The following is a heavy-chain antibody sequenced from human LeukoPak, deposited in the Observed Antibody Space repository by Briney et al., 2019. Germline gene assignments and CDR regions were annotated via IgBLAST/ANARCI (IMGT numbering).Heavy chain of an antibody. CDR3: ARDGEEMATITHFDY. D-gene: IGHD5-24*01. V-gene: IGHV1-69*05. J-gene: IGHJ4*02. CDR1: GGTFSSYA. CDR2: IIPTFGTA. Sequence: GASVKVSCKASGGTFSSYAISWVRQAPGQGLEWMGRIIPTFGTANYAQKSQGRVAITTDESTSTAYMELSSLRSEDTAVYYCARDGEEMATITHFDYWGQGTLVTVSS.